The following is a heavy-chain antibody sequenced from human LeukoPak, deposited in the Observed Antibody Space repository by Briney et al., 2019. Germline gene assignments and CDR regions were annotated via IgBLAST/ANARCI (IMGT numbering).Heavy chain of an antibody. CDR2: INQDGSEK. J-gene: IGHJ4*02. D-gene: IGHD4-17*01. CDR3: ARDSTTVTTDY. CDR1: GFTFSNYW. V-gene: IGHV3-7*05. Sequence: GGSLRLSCAASGFTFSNYWMSWVRQAPGKGLEWVANINQDGSEKYYVDSVKGRFTISRDNAKNSLYLQMNSLRAEDTAVYYCARDSTTVTTDYWGQGTPVTVSS.